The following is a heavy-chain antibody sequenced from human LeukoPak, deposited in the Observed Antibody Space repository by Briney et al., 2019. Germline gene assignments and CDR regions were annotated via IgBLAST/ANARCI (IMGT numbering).Heavy chain of an antibody. V-gene: IGHV3-9*01. CDR3: AKGTVPVAASQFDY. J-gene: IGHJ4*02. CDR1: GFTFDDYA. CDR2: ISWNSGSI. Sequence: QPGRSLRLSCAASGFTFDDYAMHWVRQAPGKGLEWVSGISWNSGSIGYADSVKGRFTISRDNAKNSLYLQMNSLRAEDTAFYYCAKGTVPVAASQFDYWGQGTLVTVSS. D-gene: IGHD6-19*01.